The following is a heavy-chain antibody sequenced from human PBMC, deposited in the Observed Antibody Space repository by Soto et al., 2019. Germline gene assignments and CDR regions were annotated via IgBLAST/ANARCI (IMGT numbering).Heavy chain of an antibody. V-gene: IGHV1-46*01. J-gene: IGHJ6*02. Sequence: ASVKVSCKASGYNFTSYYMHWVRQAPGQGLEWMGIINPSGGSTSYAQKFQGRVTMTRDTSTSTVYMELSSLRSEDTAVYYCARGAYMARIAARDYGMDVWGQGTTVTVSS. D-gene: IGHD6-6*01. CDR3: ARGAYMARIAARDYGMDV. CDR1: GYNFTSYY. CDR2: INPSGGST.